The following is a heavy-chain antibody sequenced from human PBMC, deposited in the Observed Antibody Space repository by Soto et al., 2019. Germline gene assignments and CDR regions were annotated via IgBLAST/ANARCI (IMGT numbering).Heavy chain of an antibody. J-gene: IGHJ4*02. Sequence: QLQLQESGPGLVKPSETLSLTCTVSGGSISSSSYYWGWIRQPPGKGLEWIGSIYYSGSTYYNPSLKSRVTISVDTSKNQFSLKLSSVTAADTAVYYCLSGVEVISIFDYWGQGTLVTVSS. CDR1: GGSISSSSYY. CDR2: IYYSGST. D-gene: IGHD3-16*02. CDR3: LSGVEVISIFDY. V-gene: IGHV4-39*01.